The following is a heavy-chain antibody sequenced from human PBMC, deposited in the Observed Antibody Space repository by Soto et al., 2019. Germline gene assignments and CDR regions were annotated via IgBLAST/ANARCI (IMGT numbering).Heavy chain of an antibody. CDR1: GFTFSSYS. V-gene: IGHV3-21*01. CDR2: ISSSSSYM. J-gene: IGHJ4*02. Sequence: EVQLVESGGGLVKPGGSLRLSCAASGFTFSSYSMNWVRQAPGKGLEWVSSISSSSSYMYYADSVKGRFTISRDNAKNSLYLQMNSLRAEDTAVYYCARVLGGSYMAGFDYWGQGTLVTVSS. CDR3: ARVLGGSYMAGFDY. D-gene: IGHD1-26*01.